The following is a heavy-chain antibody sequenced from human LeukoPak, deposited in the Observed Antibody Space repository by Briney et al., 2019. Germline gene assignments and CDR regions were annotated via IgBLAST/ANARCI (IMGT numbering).Heavy chain of an antibody. CDR1: GFTFSSYA. J-gene: IGHJ6*02. V-gene: IGHV3-23*01. CDR2: ISGSGGST. CDR3: AKGLLWFGDRPYGMDV. D-gene: IGHD3-10*01. Sequence: GGSLRLSCAASGFTFSSYAMSWVRQAPGKGLEWVSAISGSGGSTYYADSAKGRFTISRDNSKDTLYLQMNSLRAEDTAVYYCAKGLLWFGDRPYGMDVWGQGTTVTVSS.